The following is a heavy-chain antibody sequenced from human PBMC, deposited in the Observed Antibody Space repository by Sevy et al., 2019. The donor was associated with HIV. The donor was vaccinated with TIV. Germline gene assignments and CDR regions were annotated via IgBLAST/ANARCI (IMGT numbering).Heavy chain of an antibody. CDR2: ISYDGSNK. CDR3: AKGGYSSSWYYFDY. D-gene: IGHD6-13*01. J-gene: IGHJ4*02. CDR1: GFTFSSYG. V-gene: IGHV3-30*18. Sequence: GVSLRLSCAASGFTFSSYGMHWVRQAPGKGLEWVAVISYDGSNKYYADSVKGRFTISRDNSKNTLYLQMNSLRAEDTAVYYCAKGGYSSSWYYFDYWGQGTLVTVSS.